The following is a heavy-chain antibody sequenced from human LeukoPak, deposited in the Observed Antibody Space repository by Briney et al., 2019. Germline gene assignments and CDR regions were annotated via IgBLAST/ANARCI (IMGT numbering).Heavy chain of an antibody. CDR1: GFTFGDYG. V-gene: IGHV3-30*02. CDR2: IRNDGSNE. CDR3: AKGGSASHNWFDP. D-gene: IGHD2-15*01. Sequence: GGSLRLSCAASGFTFGDYGMHWVRQAPGKGLEWVAFIRNDGSNEYYPDSVKGRFTISRDNSRNMLYLQMNSLRPEDTAVYYCAKGGSASHNWFDPWGQGTLVTVSS. J-gene: IGHJ5*02.